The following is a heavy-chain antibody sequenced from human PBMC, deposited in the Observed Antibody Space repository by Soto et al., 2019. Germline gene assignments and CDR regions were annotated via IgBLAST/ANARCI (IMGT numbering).Heavy chain of an antibody. CDR1: GYTFSNYY. CDR3: ARSQEVVVVPAAPIDY. CDR2: INPSGGGT. J-gene: IGHJ4*02. V-gene: IGHV1-46*01. D-gene: IGHD2-15*01. Sequence: RASVKVSCKTSGYTFSNYYINWVRQAPGQGLEWMGRINPSGGGTSYAQKFQGRVTMTRVTSTSTVYMDLSSLRSEDTAVYYCARSQEVVVVPAAPIDYWGQGTLVTVSS.